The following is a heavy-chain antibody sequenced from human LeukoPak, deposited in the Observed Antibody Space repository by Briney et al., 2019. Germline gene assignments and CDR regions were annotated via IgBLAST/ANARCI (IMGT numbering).Heavy chain of an antibody. J-gene: IGHJ4*02. D-gene: IGHD1-26*01. CDR1: GYTFTSYD. CDR3: ARNGISGSYLYY. V-gene: IGHV1-8*01. Sequence: ASVKVSCKASGYTFTSYDINWVRQATGQGLEWMGWMNPNSGNTGYAQKFQGRVTMTRNTSISTAYMELSSLRSGDTAVYYCARNGISGSYLYYWGQGTLVTVSS. CDR2: MNPNSGNT.